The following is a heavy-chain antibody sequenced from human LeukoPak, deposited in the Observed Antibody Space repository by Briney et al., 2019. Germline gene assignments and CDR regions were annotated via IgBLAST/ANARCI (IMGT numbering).Heavy chain of an antibody. Sequence: SVKVSCKASGGTFSSYAISWVRQAPGQGLEWMGRIIPILGIANYAQKFQGRVTITADKSTSTAYMELSSLRSEDTAVYYCARLYDSSGYIRDGFDYWGQGTLVTVSS. CDR2: IIPILGIA. V-gene: IGHV1-69*04. CDR3: ARLYDSSGYIRDGFDY. CDR1: GGTFSSYA. J-gene: IGHJ4*02. D-gene: IGHD3-22*01.